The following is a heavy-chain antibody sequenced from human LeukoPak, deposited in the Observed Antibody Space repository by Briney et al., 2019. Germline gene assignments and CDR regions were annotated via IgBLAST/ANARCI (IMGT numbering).Heavy chain of an antibody. D-gene: IGHD5-24*01. J-gene: IGHJ5*02. V-gene: IGHV4-39*01. CDR3: ARHLPLKDGYNWEWFDP. CDR1: GGSISSSSYY. CDR2: IYYSGST. Sequence: SETLPPTCTVSGGSISSSSYYWGWIRQPPGKGLEWIGSIYYSGSTYYNPSLKSRVTISVDTSKNQFSLKLSSVTAADTAVYYCARHLPLKDGYNWEWFDPWGQGTLVTVSS.